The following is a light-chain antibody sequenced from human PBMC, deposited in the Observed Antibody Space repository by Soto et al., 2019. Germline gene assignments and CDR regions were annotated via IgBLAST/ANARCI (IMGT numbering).Light chain of an antibody. CDR2: RNN. CDR1: DVDVGSNY. CDR3: ASWDDSLNGFYV. J-gene: IGLJ1*01. V-gene: IGLV1-47*01. Sequence: QPAPTQPRPGSVATGRGGTMSCSRGDVDVGSNYVYWYQQLPGTAHKLLIYRNNQRPSGVHDRFSGSKSGTAASLASSGLRSEDEADYFCASWDDSLNGFYVFGTGTKITVL.